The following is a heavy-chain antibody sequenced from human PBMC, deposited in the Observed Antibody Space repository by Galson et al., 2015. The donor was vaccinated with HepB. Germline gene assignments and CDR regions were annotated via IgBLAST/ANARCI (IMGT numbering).Heavy chain of an antibody. J-gene: IGHJ5*02. CDR1: GGSFSGYY. D-gene: IGHD2-2*01. CDR2: INHSGST. V-gene: IGHV4-34*01. CDR3: ARWRGDIVVVPAAIKAWFDP. Sequence: SETLSLTCAVYGGSFSGYYWSWIRQPPGKGLEWIGEINHSGSTNYNPSLKSRVTISVDTSKNQFSLKLSSVTAADTAMYYCARWRGDIVVVPAAIKAWFDPWGQGTLVTVSS.